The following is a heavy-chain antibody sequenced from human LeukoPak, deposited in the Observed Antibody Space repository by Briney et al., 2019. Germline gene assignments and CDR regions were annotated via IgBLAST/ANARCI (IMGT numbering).Heavy chain of an antibody. CDR1: GGSINNYY. CDR3: ASLGSSGYDLDY. Sequence: SETLSLTCTVSGGSINNYYWSWIRQPPGKGLEWIGYIYYSGSTNYNPSLKSRVTISVDTSKNQFYLKLSSVTAADTAVYYCASLGSSGYDLDYWGQGTLVTVSS. J-gene: IGHJ4*02. V-gene: IGHV4-59*08. CDR2: IYYSGST. D-gene: IGHD5-12*01.